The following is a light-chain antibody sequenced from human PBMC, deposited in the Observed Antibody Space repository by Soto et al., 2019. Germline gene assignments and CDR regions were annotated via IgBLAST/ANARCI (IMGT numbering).Light chain of an antibody. CDR1: SSNIGAGYD. Sequence: QSVLTQPPSVSGAPGQRVTISCTGSSSNIGAGYDVHWYQQRPGTAPKLLISANINRPSGVPDRFSGSKSGTSASLAITGLQADDEGDYYCCSYAGSYFGTGTKLTVL. CDR3: CSYAGSY. CDR2: ANI. J-gene: IGLJ1*01. V-gene: IGLV1-40*01.